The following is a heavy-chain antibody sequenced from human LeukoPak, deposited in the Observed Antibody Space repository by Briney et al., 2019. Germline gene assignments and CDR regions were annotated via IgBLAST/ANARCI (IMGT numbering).Heavy chain of an antibody. CDR2: INTNGDSA. J-gene: IGHJ4*01. D-gene: IGHD5-24*01. CDR3: VRDNAYTFDY. V-gene: IGHV3-74*01. CDR1: GFKFSSYW. Sequence: GGSLRLSCAVSGFKFSSYWMNWVRQVPGKGLMWVAHINTNGDSANYADSVKGRFTISRDNAKSTLSLQMNSLRAEDTAIYYCVRDNAYTFDYWGQGTLVTVSS.